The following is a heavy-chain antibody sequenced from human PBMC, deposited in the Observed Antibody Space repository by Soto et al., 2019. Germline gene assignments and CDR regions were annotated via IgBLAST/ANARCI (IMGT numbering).Heavy chain of an antibody. CDR3: ARARRSGQWYYYMDV. Sequence: ASVKVSCKASGYTFTSYAMHWVRQAPGQRLEWMGWINAGNGNTKYSQKFQGRVTITRDTSASTAYMELGSLRSEDTAVYYCARARRSGQWYYYMDVWGKGTTVTVSS. D-gene: IGHD3-10*01. CDR1: GYTFTSYA. CDR2: INAGNGNT. J-gene: IGHJ6*03. V-gene: IGHV1-3*01.